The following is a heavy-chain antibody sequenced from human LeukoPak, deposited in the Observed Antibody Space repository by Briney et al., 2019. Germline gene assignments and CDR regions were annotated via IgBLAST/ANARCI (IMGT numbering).Heavy chain of an antibody. CDR1: GYSFTSYW. J-gene: IGHJ4*02. D-gene: IGHD2-2*01. Sequence: GESLRISCKGSGYSFTSYWISWVRQMPGKGLEWMGRVDPSDSYTNYSPSFQGHVTISADKSISTAYLQWSSLKASDTAMYYCAGLSRYCSSTSCYLSWGQGTLVTVSS. CDR3: AGLSRYCSSTSCYLS. CDR2: VDPSDSYT. V-gene: IGHV5-10-1*01.